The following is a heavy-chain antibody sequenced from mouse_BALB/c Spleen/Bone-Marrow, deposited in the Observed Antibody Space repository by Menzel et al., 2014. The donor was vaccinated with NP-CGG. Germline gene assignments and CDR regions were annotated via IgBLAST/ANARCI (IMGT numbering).Heavy chain of an antibody. CDR3: AMITTY. V-gene: IGHV14-1*02. J-gene: IGHJ2*01. CDR2: IDPENGNT. Sequence: VQLQQSGAELVRPGALVKLSCKASGFNIKDYYMHWVKQRPEQGLEWIGWIDPENGNTIYDPKFQGKASITADTSSNTACPQLSSLTSEDTAVYYCAMITTYWGQGTTLTVSS. CDR1: GFNIKDYY. D-gene: IGHD2-4*01.